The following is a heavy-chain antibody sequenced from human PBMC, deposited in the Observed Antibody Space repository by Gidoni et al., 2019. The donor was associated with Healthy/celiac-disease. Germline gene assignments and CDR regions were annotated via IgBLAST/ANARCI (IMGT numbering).Heavy chain of an antibody. V-gene: IGHV4-39*01. Sequence: QLQLQESGPGLVKPSETLSLTCTVSGGSISSSSYYWGWIRQPPGKGLEWIGSIYYSGSTYYNPSLKSRVTISVDTSKNQFSLKLSSVTAADTAVYYCNGGHDSSDYSDYWGQGTLVTVSS. CDR1: GGSISSSSYY. CDR3: NGGHDSSDYSDY. D-gene: IGHD3-22*01. CDR2: IYYSGST. J-gene: IGHJ4*02.